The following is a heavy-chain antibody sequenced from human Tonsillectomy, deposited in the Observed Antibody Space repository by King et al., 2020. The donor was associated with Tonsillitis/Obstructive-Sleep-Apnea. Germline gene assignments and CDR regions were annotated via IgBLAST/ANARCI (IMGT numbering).Heavy chain of an antibody. Sequence: EVQLVESGGGLVQPGGSLRLSCAASGFTFSSYAMSWVRQAPGKGLEWVSAISGSGGSTYYADSVKGRFTISRENSKNTLYLKMNSLRADDTAVYYCAKDYYDFWSGYPPNYYYYYYMDVWGKGTTVTVSS. D-gene: IGHD3-3*01. J-gene: IGHJ6*03. CDR2: ISGSGGST. V-gene: IGHV3-23*04. CDR3: AKDYYDFWSGYPPNYYYYYYMDV. CDR1: GFTFSSYA.